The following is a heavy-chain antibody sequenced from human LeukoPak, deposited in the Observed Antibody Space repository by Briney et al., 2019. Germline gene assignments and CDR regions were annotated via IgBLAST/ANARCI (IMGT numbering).Heavy chain of an antibody. D-gene: IGHD5-18*01. CDR3: ARGRIQLWLRDAFDI. J-gene: IGHJ3*02. V-gene: IGHV3-21*01. Sequence: GGSLRLSCAASGFTFSSYSMNWVRQAPGKGLEWVSSISSSSSYIYYADSVKGRFTISRDNAKNSLYLQMNSLRAEDTAVHYCARGRIQLWLRDAFDIWGQGTMVTVSS. CDR2: ISSSSSYI. CDR1: GFTFSSYS.